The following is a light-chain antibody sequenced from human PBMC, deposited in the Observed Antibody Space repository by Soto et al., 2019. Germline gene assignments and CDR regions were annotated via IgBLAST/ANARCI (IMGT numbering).Light chain of an antibody. CDR2: DVS. CDR3: QQYNNWPPRT. CDR1: QGVTTN. J-gene: IGKJ1*01. V-gene: IGKV3-15*01. Sequence: EIVMTQSPGTLSVSPGERATLSCRAGQGVTTNFAWYQQKSGQSPRLLIYDVSIRATGVPARFSGTGSETDFPLTINGLQSEDSAVYFCQQYNNWPPRTFGQGTKVDIK.